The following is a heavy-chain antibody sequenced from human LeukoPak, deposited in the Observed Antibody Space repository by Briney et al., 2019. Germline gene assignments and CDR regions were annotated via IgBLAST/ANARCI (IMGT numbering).Heavy chain of an antibody. V-gene: IGHV1-69*04. CDR2: IIPIFGIA. CDR3: ARRVEYQLLYWFDP. Sequence: ASVKVSCKASGGTFSSYAISWVRQAPGQGLEWMGRIIPIFGIANYAQKFQGRVTITADKSTSTAYMELSRLRSDDTAVYYCARRVEYQLLYWFDPWGQGTLVTVSS. D-gene: IGHD2-2*01. J-gene: IGHJ5*02. CDR1: GGTFSSYA.